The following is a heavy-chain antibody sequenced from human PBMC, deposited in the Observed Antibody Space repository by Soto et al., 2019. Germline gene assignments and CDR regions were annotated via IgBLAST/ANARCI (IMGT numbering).Heavy chain of an antibody. D-gene: IGHD5-12*01. CDR1: GFAFSSYG. CDR3: VSDRGYGHASVPYS. Sequence: QAQLVESGGGVVQPGRSLRLSCAASGFAFSSYGMHWVRQAPGTGLEWVAVISYDGSLQHYVDSVKGRFTISRDNSKNMVLLQMSGLRAEDTAVYYCVSDRGYGHASVPYSWGQGTLVSVSS. V-gene: IGHV3-30*03. CDR2: ISYDGSLQ. J-gene: IGHJ4*02.